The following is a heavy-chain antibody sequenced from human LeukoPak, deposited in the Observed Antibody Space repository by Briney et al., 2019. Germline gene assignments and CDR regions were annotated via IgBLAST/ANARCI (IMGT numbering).Heavy chain of an antibody. CDR2: ISYDGSNK. V-gene: IGHV3-30*03. D-gene: IGHD4-23*01. Sequence: GRSLRLSCAASGFTFSSYGMHWVRQAPGKGLEWVAVISYDGSNKYYADSVKGRFTISGDNSKNTLYLQMNSLRAEDTAVYYCSSDGGKNFDYWGQGTLVTVSS. CDR3: SSDGGKNFDY. J-gene: IGHJ4*02. CDR1: GFTFSSYG.